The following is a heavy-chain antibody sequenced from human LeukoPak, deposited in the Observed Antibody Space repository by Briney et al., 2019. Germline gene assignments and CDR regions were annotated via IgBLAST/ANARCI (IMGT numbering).Heavy chain of an antibody. CDR2: ISSSGNTI. CDR3: ARVQPHFFDSSGYPPDY. V-gene: IGHV3-11*01. Sequence: GGSLRLSCAASGFTFTDYYMSSIRQAPGKGLEWGSYISSSGNTIFYADSVKGRFTLSRDNAKNSPYLQMNSLRADDTAVYYCARVQPHFFDSSGYPPDYWGQGTLVTVSS. D-gene: IGHD3-22*01. CDR1: GFTFTDYY. J-gene: IGHJ4*02.